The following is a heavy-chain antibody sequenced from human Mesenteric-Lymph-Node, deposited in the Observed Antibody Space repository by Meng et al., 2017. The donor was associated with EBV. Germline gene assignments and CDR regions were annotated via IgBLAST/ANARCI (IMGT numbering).Heavy chain of an antibody. J-gene: IGHJ4*02. V-gene: IGHV6-1*01. Sequence: QGQLKQSGPGLVKPSQTLSLTCAISGDSVSSNSVGWAWIRQSPSRGLEWLGRTYYRSKWYNDYALSVESRITMNPDTSKNQFSLQLNSVTPDDTALYYCARAVAGKGTYDSWGQGTLVTVS. D-gene: IGHD6-19*01. CDR1: GDSVSSNSVG. CDR2: TYYRSKWYN. CDR3: ARAVAGKGTYDS.